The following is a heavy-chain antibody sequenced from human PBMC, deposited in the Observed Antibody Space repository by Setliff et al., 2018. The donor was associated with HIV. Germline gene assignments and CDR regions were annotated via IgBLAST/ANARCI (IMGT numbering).Heavy chain of an antibody. V-gene: IGHV1-69*06. D-gene: IGHD3-22*01. CDR1: GYTFTDYY. CDR3: AREVREYRHFDKTYYTYMDV. CDR2: IVPIFGPG. J-gene: IGHJ6*03. Sequence: SVKVSCKASGYTFTDYYIYWVRQAPGQGLEWMGRIVPIFGPGDYAQTFEGRITIMADRSTTTVHMELSGLTSDDTAMYYCAREVREYRHFDKTYYTYMDVWGKGTTVTVSS.